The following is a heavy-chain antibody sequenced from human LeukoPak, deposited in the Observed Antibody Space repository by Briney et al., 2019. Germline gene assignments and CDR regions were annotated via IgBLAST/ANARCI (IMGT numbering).Heavy chain of an antibody. CDR3: ARDEDAFDI. V-gene: IGHV4-61*02. J-gene: IGHJ3*02. CDR2: IYTSGST. Sequence: SQTLSLTXTVSGGSIRSGSYYWSWIRQPAGKGLDWIGRIYTSGSTNYNPSLKSRVTISVDTSKNQFSLKLSSVTAADTAVYCCARDEDAFDIWGQGTMVTVSS. CDR1: GGSIRSGSYY.